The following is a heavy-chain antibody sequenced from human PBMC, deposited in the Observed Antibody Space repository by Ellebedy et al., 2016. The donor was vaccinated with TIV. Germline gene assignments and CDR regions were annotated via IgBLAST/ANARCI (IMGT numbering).Heavy chain of an antibody. J-gene: IGHJ4*02. V-gene: IGHV3-23*01. CDR2: ISGSGGRT. CDR3: AKPAVAGSYHCPFDY. D-gene: IGHD1-26*01. Sequence: GGSLRLSCAASGFTFSSYAMSWVRQAPGKGLEWVSAISGSGGRTYYADSVKGRFTISRDNSKNTLYLQMNSLRAEDTAVYYCAKPAVAGSYHCPFDYWGQGTLVTVSS. CDR1: GFTFSSYA.